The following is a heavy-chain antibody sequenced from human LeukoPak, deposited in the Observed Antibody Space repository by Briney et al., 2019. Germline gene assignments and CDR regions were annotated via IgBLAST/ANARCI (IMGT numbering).Heavy chain of an antibody. CDR2: IYTSGST. D-gene: IGHD2-2*01. V-gene: IGHV4-61*02. CDR3: ARGGRSSDSFDP. J-gene: IGHJ5*02. Sequence: SQTLSLTCTVSGGSISSGSYYWSWIRQPAGKGLEWIGRIYTSGSTNYNPSLKSRVTMSVDTSKNQFSLKLSSVTAADTAVYYCARGGRSSDSFDPWGQGMLVTVSS. CDR1: GGSISSGSYY.